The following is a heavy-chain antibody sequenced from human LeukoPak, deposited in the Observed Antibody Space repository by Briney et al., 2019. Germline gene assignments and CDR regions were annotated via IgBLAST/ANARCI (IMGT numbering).Heavy chain of an antibody. V-gene: IGHV3-21*01. J-gene: IGHJ4*02. Sequence: PGGSLRLSCAASGFTFSSYSMNWVRQAPGKGLEWVSSISSSSSYIYYADSVKGRFTISRDNAKNSLYLQMNSLRAEDTAVHYCASYLSRGSYYLKPVDYWGQGTLVTVSS. CDR2: ISSSSSYI. D-gene: IGHD1-26*01. CDR3: ASYLSRGSYYLKPVDY. CDR1: GFTFSSYS.